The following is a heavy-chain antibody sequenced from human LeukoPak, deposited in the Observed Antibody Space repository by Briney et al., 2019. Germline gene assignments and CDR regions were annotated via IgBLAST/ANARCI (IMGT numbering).Heavy chain of an antibody. V-gene: IGHV3-66*01. CDR2: IYSGGST. D-gene: IGHD2-15*01. Sequence: GGSLRLSCAASGFTVSSNYMSWVRQAPGKGLEWVSVIYSGGSTYYADSVKGRFTISRDNSKNTLFLQMNSLRVEDTAVYYCARGDMSHWYGMAVWGPGTTVTVSS. CDR3: ARGDMSHWYGMAV. CDR1: GFTVSSNY. J-gene: IGHJ6*02.